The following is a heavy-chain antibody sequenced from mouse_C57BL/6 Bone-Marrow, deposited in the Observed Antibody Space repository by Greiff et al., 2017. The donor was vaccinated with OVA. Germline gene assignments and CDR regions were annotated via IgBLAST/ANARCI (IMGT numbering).Heavy chain of an antibody. CDR3: ASYDGYYYFDY. Sequence: VKLVESGAELARPGASVKLSCKASGYTFTSYGISWVKQRTGQGLEWIGEIYPRSGNTYYNEKFKGKATLTADKSSSTAYMELRSLTSEDSAVYFCASYDGYYYFDYWGQGTTLTVSS. V-gene: IGHV1-81*01. J-gene: IGHJ2*01. CDR2: IYPRSGNT. CDR1: GYTFTSYG. D-gene: IGHD2-3*01.